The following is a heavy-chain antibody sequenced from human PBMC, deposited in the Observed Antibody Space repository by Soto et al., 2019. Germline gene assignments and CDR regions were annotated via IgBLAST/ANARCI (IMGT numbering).Heavy chain of an antibody. J-gene: IGHJ3*02. CDR1: GYNFTSYG. D-gene: IGHD6-19*01. Sequence: QVRLVQSGADVKKPGASVKVSCKASGYNFTSYGISWLRQAPGQGLDWMGWISPHNNRTKYARRFQDRVTMTTETPASTVYMELTSLRSDDTAVYYCARDLYYSSGRYFDHDAFDIWGQGTVVTVSS. CDR2: ISPHNNRT. V-gene: IGHV1-18*01. CDR3: ARDLYYSSGRYFDHDAFDI.